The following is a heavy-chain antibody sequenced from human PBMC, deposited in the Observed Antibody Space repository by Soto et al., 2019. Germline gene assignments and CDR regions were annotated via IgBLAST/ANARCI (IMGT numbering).Heavy chain of an antibody. Sequence: GGSLSLSCAASGFTFSNAFMILVRQAPGKGLEWVGRIKSKTDGGTTDYAAPVKGRFTISRDDSKNTLYLQMNSLKTEDTAVYYCTTRTENLYYYYGMDVWGQGTTVTVS. CDR3: TTRTENLYYYYGMDV. CDR2: IKSKTDGGTT. J-gene: IGHJ6*02. CDR1: GFTFSNAF. V-gene: IGHV3-15*01.